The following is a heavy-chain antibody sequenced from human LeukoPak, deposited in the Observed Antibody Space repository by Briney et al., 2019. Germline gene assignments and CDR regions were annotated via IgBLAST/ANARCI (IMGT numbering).Heavy chain of an antibody. Sequence: GGSLRLSCAASGFTFSSYSMYWVRQAPGKGLEWVSVMYTLGNTNYADSVRGRFTISRDNSKNTLYLQMNSLRAEDTAVYYCAAYGGSYPYYMDVWGKGTTVTISS. D-gene: IGHD1-26*01. CDR3: AAYGGSYPYYMDV. CDR2: MYTLGNT. CDR1: GFTFSSYS. V-gene: IGHV3-66*01. J-gene: IGHJ6*03.